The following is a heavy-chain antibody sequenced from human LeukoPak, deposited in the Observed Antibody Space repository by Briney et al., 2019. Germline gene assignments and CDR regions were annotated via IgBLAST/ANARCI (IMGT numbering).Heavy chain of an antibody. J-gene: IGHJ4*02. V-gene: IGHV3-7*01. CDR3: VRDGRVSGYDLLDY. Sequence: GGSLRLSCAASGFTFSNYWMTWVRQAPGKGLEWVAHINQDGSEEHYMDSAKARFTISRDNAKNSLSLQMNSLRAEDTAVYYCVRDGRVSGYDLLDYWGQGTLVTVSS. CDR1: GFTFSNYW. CDR2: INQDGSEE. D-gene: IGHD5-12*01.